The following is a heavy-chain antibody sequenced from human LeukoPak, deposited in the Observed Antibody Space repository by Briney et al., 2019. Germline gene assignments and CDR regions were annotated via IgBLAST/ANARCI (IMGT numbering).Heavy chain of an antibody. CDR2: IIPIFGTA. D-gene: IGHD3-10*01. CDR1: GYTFTSYD. J-gene: IGHJ6*03. CDR3: ASVGDYYYYMDV. V-gene: IGHV1-69*06. Sequence: ASVKVSCKASGYTFTSYDISWVRQAPGQGLEWMGGIIPIFGTANYAQKFQGRVTITADKSTSTAYMELSSLRSEDTAVYYCASVGDYYYYMDVWGKGTTVTVSS.